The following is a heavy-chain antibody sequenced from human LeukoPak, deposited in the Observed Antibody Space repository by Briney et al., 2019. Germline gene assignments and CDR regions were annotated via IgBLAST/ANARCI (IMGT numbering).Heavy chain of an antibody. V-gene: IGHV1-2*02. CDR3: ARGFFLGTTYKNFDY. Sequence: ASVKVSCKASGYTFTGYYMHWVRQAPGQGLEWMGWINPNSGGTNYAQKFQGRVTMTRDTSISTAYMELRSLRSDDTAVYYCARGFFLGTTYKNFDYWGQGTLVTVSS. D-gene: IGHD2/OR15-2a*01. J-gene: IGHJ4*02. CDR2: INPNSGGT. CDR1: GYTFTGYY.